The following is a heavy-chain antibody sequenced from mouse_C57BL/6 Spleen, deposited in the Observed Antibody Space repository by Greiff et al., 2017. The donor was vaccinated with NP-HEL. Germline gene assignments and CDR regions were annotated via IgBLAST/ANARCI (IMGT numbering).Heavy chain of an antibody. V-gene: IGHV1-15*01. J-gene: IGHJ2*01. CDR2: IDPETGGT. CDR3: TRSQVDYFDY. Sequence: QVQLQQSGAELVRPGASVTLSCKASGYTFTDYEMHWVKQTPVHGLEWVGAIDPETGGTAYNQKFKGKAILTADKSSSTAYMELRSLTSEDSAVYYCTRSQVDYFDYWGQGTTLTVSS. CDR1: GYTFTDYE.